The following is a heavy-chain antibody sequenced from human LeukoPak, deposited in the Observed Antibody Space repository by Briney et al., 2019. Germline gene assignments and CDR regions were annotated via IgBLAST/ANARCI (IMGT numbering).Heavy chain of an antibody. V-gene: IGHV3-21*04. CDR3: ARRAGAYSHPYDY. Sequence: GGSLRLFCAASGCTVSSYSMNWVRQAPGKGLEWVSSISSTSSYIYYADSVKGRFTISRDNAKDSLYLQMNSLRAEDTAVYYCARRAGAYSHPYDYWGQGTLVTVSS. D-gene: IGHD4/OR15-4a*01. CDR2: ISSTSSYI. J-gene: IGHJ4*02. CDR1: GCTVSSYS.